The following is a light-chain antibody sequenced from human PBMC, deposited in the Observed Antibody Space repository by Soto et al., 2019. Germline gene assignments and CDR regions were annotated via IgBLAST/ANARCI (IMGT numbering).Light chain of an antibody. J-gene: IGKJ1*01. CDR3: QQYGSSSWT. V-gene: IGKV3-20*01. Sequence: EIVLTQSPVTLSLSPLERATLSCIASQSVSSSYLAWYQQKPGQAPRLLIYGTSSRATAIPDRFSGSGSGTDFTLTISRLEPEDFAVYYCQQYGSSSWTFGQGPKVDIK. CDR2: GTS. CDR1: QSVSSSY.